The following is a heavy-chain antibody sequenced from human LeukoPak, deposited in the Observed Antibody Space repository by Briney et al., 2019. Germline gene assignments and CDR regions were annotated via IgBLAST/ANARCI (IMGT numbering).Heavy chain of an antibody. J-gene: IGHJ5*02. CDR3: ARGVVGIAVAGTPNPWFDP. CDR1: SVSITTGSYY. D-gene: IGHD6-19*01. Sequence: PSETLSLTCTVSSVSITTGSYYWGWIRQPPRKGLEWIGYIYETDNTYYSPSLQSRVTISEDRSKNQFSLKLHSVTAADTAVYYCARGVVGIAVAGTPNPWFDPWGQGTLVTVSS. V-gene: IGHV4-30-2*01. CDR2: IYETDNT.